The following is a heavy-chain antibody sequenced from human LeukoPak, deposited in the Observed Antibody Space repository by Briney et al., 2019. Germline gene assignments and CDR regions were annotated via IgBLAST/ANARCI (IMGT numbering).Heavy chain of an antibody. Sequence: ASVKVSCKASGYTFTSYYMHWVRQAPGQGLEWMGIINPSVGSTSYAQKFQGRVTMTRDTSTSTVYMELSSLRSEDTAVYYCARDGVRGVIAEGHYYGMDVWGKGTTVTVSS. CDR2: INPSVGST. J-gene: IGHJ6*04. CDR1: GYTFTSYY. V-gene: IGHV1-46*01. CDR3: ARDGVRGVIAEGHYYGMDV. D-gene: IGHD3-10*01.